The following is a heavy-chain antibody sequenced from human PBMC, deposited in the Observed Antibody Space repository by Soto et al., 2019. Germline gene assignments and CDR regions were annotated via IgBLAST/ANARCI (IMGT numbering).Heavy chain of an antibody. CDR2: IYFSGST. CDR3: ARERHSHLLKHRWGRGYMDV. V-gene: IGHV4-31*11. D-gene: IGHD3-16*01. J-gene: IGHJ6*03. Sequence: SQTLSLTCGVSGGSISNGGYYWSWIRQHPGKGLEWIGSIYFSGSTYYNPSLKSRVTISVATPKNQFSLKLSSVTAADTATYYCARERHSHLLKHRWGRGYMDVWGKGTTVTVSS. CDR1: GGSISNGGYY.